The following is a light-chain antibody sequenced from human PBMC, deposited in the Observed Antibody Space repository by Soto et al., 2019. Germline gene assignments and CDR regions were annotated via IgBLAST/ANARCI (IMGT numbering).Light chain of an antibody. CDR1: SSNIGNNY. V-gene: IGLV1-51*01. Sequence: QSVLTQPPSVSAAPGQKVTISCSGSSSNIGNNYVSWYQQFPGTAPKLLIYDNNKRPSGIPDRSSGSKSGTSATLDITGLPTGDEADYYCGTWDSSLSAVVFGGGTKLTVL. J-gene: IGLJ2*01. CDR3: GTWDSSLSAVV. CDR2: DNN.